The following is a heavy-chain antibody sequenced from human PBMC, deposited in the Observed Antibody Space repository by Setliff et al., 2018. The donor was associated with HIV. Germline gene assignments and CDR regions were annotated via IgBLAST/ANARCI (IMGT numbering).Heavy chain of an antibody. CDR3: ARGKGVRGVIIRGGLDV. Sequence: ASVKVSCKASGGRFSNYDIIWVRRATGQGLEWMGWMNPNSGATGYAQKFKDRFIMTRDTSISTAYMELSSLTSEDTAVYYCARGKGVRGVIIRGGLDVWGKGTTVTVSS. J-gene: IGHJ6*04. V-gene: IGHV1-8*02. CDR1: GGRFSNYD. CDR2: MNPNSGAT. D-gene: IGHD3-10*01.